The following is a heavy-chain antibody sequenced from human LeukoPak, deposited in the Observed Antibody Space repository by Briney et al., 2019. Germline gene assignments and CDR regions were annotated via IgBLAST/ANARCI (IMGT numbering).Heavy chain of an antibody. CDR1: GYTFTSYG. Sequence: ASVKVSCKASGYTFTSYGISWVRLAPGQGLEWMGWISAYNGNTNYAQKLQGRLTMTTDTSTSTAYMELRSLRSDDTAVYYCARDSYYYDSSGYLDYWGQGTLVTVSS. CDR3: ARDSYYYDSSGYLDY. J-gene: IGHJ4*02. D-gene: IGHD3-22*01. V-gene: IGHV1-18*01. CDR2: ISAYNGNT.